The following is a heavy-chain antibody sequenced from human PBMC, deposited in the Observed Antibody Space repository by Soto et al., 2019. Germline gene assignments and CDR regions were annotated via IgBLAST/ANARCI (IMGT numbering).Heavy chain of an antibody. CDR1: GYTFTGYY. CDR3: ARAPTVTKRGPSHYYGREV. V-gene: IGHV1-2*02. Sequence: ASVNVSCKASGYTFTGYYMHWVRQAPGQGLEWMGWINPNSGGTNYAQKFQGRVTMTRDTSISTAYMELSRLRSDDTAVYYCARAPTVTKRGPSHYYGREVWGQETTVSASS. CDR2: INPNSGGT. D-gene: IGHD4-17*01. J-gene: IGHJ6*02.